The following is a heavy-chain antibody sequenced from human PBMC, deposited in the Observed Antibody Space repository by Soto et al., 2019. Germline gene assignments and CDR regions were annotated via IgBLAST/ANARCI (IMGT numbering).Heavy chain of an antibody. CDR1: GFTFSASS. CDR3: AIEGAGFGH. CDR2: IRGKANHYAT. D-gene: IGHD1-26*01. V-gene: IGHV3-73*01. J-gene: IGHJ4*02. Sequence: VESGGGLVQPWGSVNLSCAASGFTFSASSMHWIRQAPGKRLEWLGRIRGKANHYATAYSDSVRGRFVISRDDSQNTMFLQMRSLRTEDTAMSFCAIEGAGFGHWGQGTLVTVS.